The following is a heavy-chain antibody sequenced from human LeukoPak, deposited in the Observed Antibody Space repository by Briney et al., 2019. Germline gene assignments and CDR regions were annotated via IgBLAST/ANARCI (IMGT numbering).Heavy chain of an antibody. CDR3: ARVLWFGGRDYYYGMDV. J-gene: IGHJ6*02. CDR2: INPNSGGT. V-gene: IGHV1-2*02. D-gene: IGHD3-10*01. CDR1: GYTFTGYY. Sequence: ASVKVSCKDSGYTFTGYYMHWVRQAPGQGLEWMGWINPNSGGTNYAQKFQGRVTMTRDTSISTAYMELSRLRSDDTAVYYCARVLWFGGRDYYYGMDVWGQGTTVTVSS.